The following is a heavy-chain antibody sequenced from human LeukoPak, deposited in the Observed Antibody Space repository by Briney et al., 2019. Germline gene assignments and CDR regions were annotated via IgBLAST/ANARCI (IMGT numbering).Heavy chain of an antibody. J-gene: IGHJ3*02. Sequence: PGGSLRLSCAASGFTFDDYGMSWVRQAPGKGLEWVSGINWNGGSTGYADSVKGRFTISRDNAKNSLYLQMNSLRAEDTALYHCAREARTGFYCGGDCEDAFDIWGQGTMVTVSS. CDR1: GFTFDDYG. CDR2: INWNGGST. CDR3: AREARTGFYCGGDCEDAFDI. V-gene: IGHV3-20*01. D-gene: IGHD2-21*01.